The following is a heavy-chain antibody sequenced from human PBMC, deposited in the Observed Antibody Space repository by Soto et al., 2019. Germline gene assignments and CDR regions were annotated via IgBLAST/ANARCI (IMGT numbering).Heavy chain of an antibody. CDR3: AREKVGANDY. Sequence: QVQLVQSGAEVKKPGASMKVSCKASGYTFTSYDINWVRQATGQGLERMGWMNPNSGTTGYAQKFQGRVTMTRKTSISTAYMELSSLRSEDAAVYSCAREKVGANDYWGQGTLVTVSS. CDR1: GYTFTSYD. CDR2: MNPNSGTT. D-gene: IGHD1-26*01. J-gene: IGHJ4*02. V-gene: IGHV1-8*01.